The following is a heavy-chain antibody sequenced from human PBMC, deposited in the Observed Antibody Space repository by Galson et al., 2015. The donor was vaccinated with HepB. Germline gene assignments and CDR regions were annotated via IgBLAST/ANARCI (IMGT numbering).Heavy chain of an antibody. D-gene: IGHD1-26*01. CDR3: ARGLGWELQVAAFLF. CDR2: ISTTSRYT. J-gene: IGHJ3*01. Sequence: SLRLSCAASGFTFSHNHMSWIRQAPGKGLELVSYISTTSRYTNYADSVKGRFTISRDNAKNSLYLEMNSLRADDTAIYYCARGLGWELQVAAFLFWGQGTMVTVSS. V-gene: IGHV3-11*05. CDR1: GFTFSHNH.